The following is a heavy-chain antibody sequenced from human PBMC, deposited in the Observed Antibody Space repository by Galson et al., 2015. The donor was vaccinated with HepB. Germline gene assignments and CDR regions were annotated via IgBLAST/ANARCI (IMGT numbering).Heavy chain of an antibody. V-gene: IGHV4-31*03. CDR3: VRDAALRGPPH. CDR2: IHYSTYSSYT. CDR1: GASMKHPDHF. D-gene: IGHD3-10*01. J-gene: IGHJ3*01. Sequence: TLSLTCSVFGASMKHPDHFWPWIRQHPQGPEWIGYIHYSTYSSYTSYNPSLKSRLSISADTSKNQFSLELTSVTAADTAVYYCVRDAALRGPPHWGHGTMVTV.